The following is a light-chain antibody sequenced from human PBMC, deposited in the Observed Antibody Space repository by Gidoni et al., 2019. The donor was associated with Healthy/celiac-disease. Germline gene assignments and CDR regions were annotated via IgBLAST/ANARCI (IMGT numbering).Light chain of an antibody. CDR3: QQRSNWPQYT. CDR1: QSVSSY. V-gene: IGKV3-11*01. CDR2: DAS. Sequence: EIVLTQSPATLSFSPGERATLSCRASQSVSSYLAWYQQKPGQAPRLLIYDASNRATGIPARFSGSGSLTDFTLTISSLEPEDFAVYYCQQRSNWPQYTFGQGTKLEIK. J-gene: IGKJ2*01.